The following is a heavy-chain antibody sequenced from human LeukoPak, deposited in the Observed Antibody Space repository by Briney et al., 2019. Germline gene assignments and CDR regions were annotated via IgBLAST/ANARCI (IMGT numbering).Heavy chain of an antibody. CDR3: ARGLASGYPPIPFDY. Sequence: PGGSLRLSCAASGFTVSSNYMSWVRQAPGKGLEWIGEIIDTGSTKYNSSLKSRVTISVDTSKNEFSLNLTSVTAADTAIYYCARGLASGYPPIPFDYWGQGTLVTVSS. D-gene: IGHD3-3*01. V-gene: IGHV4-34*12. J-gene: IGHJ4*02. CDR1: GFTVSSNY. CDR2: IIDTGST.